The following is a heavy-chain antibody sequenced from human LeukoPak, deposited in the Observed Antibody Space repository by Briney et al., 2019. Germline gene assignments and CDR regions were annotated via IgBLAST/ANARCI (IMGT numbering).Heavy chain of an antibody. CDR2: IKQDGSEK. Sequence: GGSMRLSCAPSGFIFSSQWMSWVRQAPGKGLEWVANIKQDGSEKYYVDSVKGRFTIYRDNAKNSLYLQMNSLRAEDTAVYYCARVRAGSDDMDVWGKGTTVTVSS. D-gene: IGHD3-10*01. CDR3: ARVRAGSDDMDV. V-gene: IGHV3-7*01. J-gene: IGHJ6*03. CDR1: GFIFSSQW.